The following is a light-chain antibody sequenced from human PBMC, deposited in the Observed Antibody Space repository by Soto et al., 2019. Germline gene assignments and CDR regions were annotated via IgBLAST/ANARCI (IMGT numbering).Light chain of an antibody. CDR2: EVS. CDR1: SSDVGTYNL. V-gene: IGLV2-23*02. Sequence: QSVLTQPASVSGSPGQSIAISCTGTSSDVGTYNLVSWYQQHPGKAPKLMFYEVSKRPSGVSNRFSGSKSGNTGSLTISGLQAEDEADYYCCSYADSSSIFGGGTKLTVL. CDR3: CSYADSSSI. J-gene: IGLJ2*01.